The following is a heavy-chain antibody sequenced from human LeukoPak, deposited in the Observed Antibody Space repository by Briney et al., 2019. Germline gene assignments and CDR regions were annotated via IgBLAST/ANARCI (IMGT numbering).Heavy chain of an antibody. CDR2: IIAILDTA. CDR1: GGSFSDYS. D-gene: IGHD5-12*01. Sequence: SVKVSCRASGGSFSDYSISWVRQAPGQGLEWMGRIIAILDTAHYAQKFQGRFTITADKSTTTVYMELSSLRSDDTAVYYCVRSGYDYDWFDPWGQGTLVTVSS. J-gene: IGHJ5*02. CDR3: VRSGYDYDWFDP. V-gene: IGHV1-69*08.